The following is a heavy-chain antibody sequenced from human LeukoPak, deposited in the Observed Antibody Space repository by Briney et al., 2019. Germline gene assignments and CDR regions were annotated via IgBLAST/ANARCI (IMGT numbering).Heavy chain of an antibody. J-gene: IGHJ5*02. CDR1: GGTFSSYA. D-gene: IGHD3-9*01. CDR3: ARGHTYYDILTGYYRERWFDP. CDR2: IIPIFGTA. Sequence: SVKVSCKASGGTFSSYAISWVRQAPGQGLEWMGGIIPIFGTANYAQKFQGRVTITTDESTSTAYMELSSLRSEDTAVYYCARGHTYYDILTGYYRERWFDPWGQGTLVTVSS. V-gene: IGHV1-69*05.